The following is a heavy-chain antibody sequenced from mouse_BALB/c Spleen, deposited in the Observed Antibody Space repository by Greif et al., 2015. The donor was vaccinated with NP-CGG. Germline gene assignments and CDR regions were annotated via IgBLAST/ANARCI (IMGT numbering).Heavy chain of an antibody. CDR1: GYTFSSYW. Sequence: QVQLQQSGAELMKPGASVKISCKATGYTFSSYWIEWVKQRPGHGLEWIGEILPGSGSTNYNEKFKGKATFTADTSSNTAYMQLSSLTSEDSAVYYCATLYYGYDNYAMDYWGQGTSVTVSS. V-gene: IGHV1-9*01. J-gene: IGHJ4*01. CDR2: ILPGSGST. CDR3: ATLYYGYDNYAMDY. D-gene: IGHD2-2*01.